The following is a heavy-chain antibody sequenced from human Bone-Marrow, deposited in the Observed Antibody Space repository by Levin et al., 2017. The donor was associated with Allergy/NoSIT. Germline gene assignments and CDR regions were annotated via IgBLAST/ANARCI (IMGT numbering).Heavy chain of an antibody. D-gene: IGHD6-6*01. Sequence: GGSLRLSCAASGFAFSDSALHWVRQASGTGLEWVGRIRSKANNYATAYTASVKGRFTISRDDSKDTAHLQMSSLKTDDTAVYYCHVPPDVWGRGTTVTVSS. J-gene: IGHJ6*04. V-gene: IGHV3-73*01. CDR3: HVPPDV. CDR2: IRSKANNYAT. CDR1: GFAFSDSA.